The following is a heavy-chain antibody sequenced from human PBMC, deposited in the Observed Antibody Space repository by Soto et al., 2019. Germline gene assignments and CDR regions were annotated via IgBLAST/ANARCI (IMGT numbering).Heavy chain of an antibody. J-gene: IGHJ4*02. V-gene: IGHV4-30-4*01. CDR1: GGSISSGDYY. Sequence: SETLSLTCTVSGGSISSGDYYWSWIRQPPGKGLEWIGYIYYSGRTYYNPSLKSRVTISVDTSKNQFSLKLSSVTAADTAVYYCARGVSSSLFYYWGQGTLVTVSS. CDR3: ARGVSSSLFYY. CDR2: IYYSGRT. D-gene: IGHD6-6*01.